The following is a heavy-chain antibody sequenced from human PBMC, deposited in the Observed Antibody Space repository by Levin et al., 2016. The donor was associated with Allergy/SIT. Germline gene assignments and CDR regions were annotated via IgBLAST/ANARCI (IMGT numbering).Heavy chain of an antibody. CDR3: ARVSTPMTTPGGDY. CDR1: GFTFSSYW. J-gene: IGHJ4*02. Sequence: GESLKISCAASGFTFSSYWMHWVRQAPGKGLVWVSRINTDGSRTNDADAVKGRFTISRDNAKNTLYLQMNSLRAEDTAVYYCARVSTPMTTPGGDYWGQGTLVTVSS. D-gene: IGHD4-17*01. V-gene: IGHV3-74*01. CDR2: INTDGSRT.